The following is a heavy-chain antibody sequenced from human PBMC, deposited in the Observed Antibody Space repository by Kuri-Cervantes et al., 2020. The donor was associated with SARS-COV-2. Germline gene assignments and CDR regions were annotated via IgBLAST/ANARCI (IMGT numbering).Heavy chain of an antibody. V-gene: IGHV4-59*08. D-gene: IGHD6-13*01. CDR1: GGSISSYY. Sequence: GSLRLSCTVSGGSISSYYWSWIRQPPGKGLEWIGYIYYSGSTNYNPSLKSRVTISVDTSKNQFSLKLSSVTAADTAVYYCARFLPFQQQPSPNAFDIWGQGTMVTVSS. CDR2: IYYSGST. J-gene: IGHJ3*02. CDR3: ARFLPFQQQPSPNAFDI.